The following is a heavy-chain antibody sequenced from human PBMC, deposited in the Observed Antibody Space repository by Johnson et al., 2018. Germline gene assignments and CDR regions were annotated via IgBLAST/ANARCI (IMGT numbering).Heavy chain of an antibody. CDR3: ARRYYYGSGSYYNPQSNWFDP. J-gene: IGHJ5*02. CDR2: ISPGDSDT. D-gene: IGHD3-10*01. V-gene: IGHV5-51*03. Sequence: VQLVQSGAEVKKPGESLEISCKGSGYSFTSYWIGWVRQMPGNGLEWMGIISPGDSDTRYSPSFQGQVRSSADKSISTPYLQWSRLKASDTAMYDCARRYYYGSGSYYNPQSNWFDPWGQGTLVTVSS. CDR1: GYSFTSYW.